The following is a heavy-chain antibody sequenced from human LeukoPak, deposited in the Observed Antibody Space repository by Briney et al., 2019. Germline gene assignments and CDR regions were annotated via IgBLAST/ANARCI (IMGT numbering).Heavy chain of an antibody. CDR1: GGSIRSSSYY. CDR2: IYYSGNT. D-gene: IGHD5-18*01. Sequence: SETLSLTCTVSGGSIRSSSYYWGWIRQPPGKGLEWIGNIYYSGNTDYNPSLKSRVTIPVDTSNNQFSLKLSSVTAADTAVYYCARGSRGYSYGWGQGTLITVSS. J-gene: IGHJ4*02. V-gene: IGHV4-39*07. CDR3: ARGSRGYSYG.